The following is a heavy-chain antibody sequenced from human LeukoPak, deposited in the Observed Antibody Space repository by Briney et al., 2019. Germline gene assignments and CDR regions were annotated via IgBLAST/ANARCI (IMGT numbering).Heavy chain of an antibody. CDR2: INHSGST. D-gene: IGHD6-19*01. Sequence: SETLSLTCAVYGGSFSGYYWSWIRQPPRKGLEWIGEINHSGSTNYNPSLKSRVTISVDTSKNQFSLKLSSVTAADTAVYYCARGHRSPRLRSGWYRQYYFDYWGQGTLVTVSS. CDR1: GGSFSGYY. J-gene: IGHJ4*01. CDR3: ARGHRSPRLRSGWYRQYYFDY. V-gene: IGHV4-34*01.